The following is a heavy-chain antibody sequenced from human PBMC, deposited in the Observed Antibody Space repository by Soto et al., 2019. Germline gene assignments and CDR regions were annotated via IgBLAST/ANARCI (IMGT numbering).Heavy chain of an antibody. Sequence: GGSLRLSCESSGFSLNNYEMNWVRQAPGKGREGLSYLSRSGTNIYYIDSVKGRFSISRDTSKNSLYLQMNGLRVEDTAVYHCAREGESALRNAFDIWGQGTMVTVSS. CDR2: LSRSGTNI. J-gene: IGHJ3*02. V-gene: IGHV3-48*03. CDR1: GFSLNNYE. CDR3: AREGESALRNAFDI. D-gene: IGHD3-16*01.